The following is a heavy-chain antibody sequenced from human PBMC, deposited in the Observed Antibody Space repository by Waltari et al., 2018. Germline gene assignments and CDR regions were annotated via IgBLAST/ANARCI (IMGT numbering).Heavy chain of an antibody. V-gene: IGHV3-23*01. Sequence: EVQLLESGGGLVQPGGSLRLSCATSGFPFSSCAWNWFRQGPGKGLQWVSGISGSGGGTFYGDSVKGRFTISRDNSKNTLYLQMNSLTAEDTALYYCAADLGSGGYYLVHFDYWGQGALVTVSS. CDR1: GFPFSSCA. D-gene: IGHD3-22*01. J-gene: IGHJ4*02. CDR3: AADLGSGGYYLVHFDY. CDR2: ISGSGGGT.